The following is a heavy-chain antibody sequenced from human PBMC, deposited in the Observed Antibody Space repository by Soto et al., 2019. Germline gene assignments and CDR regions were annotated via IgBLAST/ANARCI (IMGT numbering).Heavy chain of an antibody. CDR2: IYYSGST. D-gene: IGHD6-13*01. CDR1: GGSISSGVYY. CDR3: ARDPGIAAAGTRVGYYYYGMDV. J-gene: IGHJ6*02. Sequence: PSETRSLTWTVSGGSISSGVYYWIWIRQHPGKGLDWIGYIYYSGSTYYNPSLKSRVTISVDTSKNQFSLKLSSVTAADTAVYYCARDPGIAAAGTRVGYYYYGMDVWGQGTTVTVSS. V-gene: IGHV4-31*02.